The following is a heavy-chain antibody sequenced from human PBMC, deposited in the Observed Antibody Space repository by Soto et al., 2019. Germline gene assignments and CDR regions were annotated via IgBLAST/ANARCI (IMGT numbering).Heavy chain of an antibody. D-gene: IGHD2-15*01. J-gene: IGHJ3*02. Sequence: EVQLLESGGGLVQPGESLRLSCAFSGFIFGNYMMTWVRQAPGKGLEWVSTIRDGGESTYYADSVKGRFTISRDNSKNTXDLQMDSLGVEDTAVYYCAPHVHCSGGSCHYDAFDIRGQGTVVTVSS. CDR2: IRDGGEST. CDR1: GFIFGNYM. V-gene: IGHV3-23*01. CDR3: APHVHCSGGSCHYDAFDI.